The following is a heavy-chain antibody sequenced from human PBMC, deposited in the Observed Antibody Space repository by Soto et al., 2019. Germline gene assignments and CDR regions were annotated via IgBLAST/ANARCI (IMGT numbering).Heavy chain of an antibody. CDR1: GYTFTGYY. CDR2: INPNSGGT. CDR3: ARDPGGYCSSTSCFTYYYGMDV. Sequence: ASVKVSCKASGYTFTGYYMHWVRQAPGQGLEWMGWINPNSGGTNYAQKFQGRVTMTRDTSISTAYMELSRLRSDDTAVYYCARDPGGYCSSTSCFTYYYGMDVWGQGTTVTVSS. J-gene: IGHJ6*02. V-gene: IGHV1-2*02. D-gene: IGHD2-2*01.